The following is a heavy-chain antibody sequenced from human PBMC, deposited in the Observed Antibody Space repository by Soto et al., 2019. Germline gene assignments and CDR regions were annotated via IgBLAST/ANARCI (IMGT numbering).Heavy chain of an antibody. V-gene: IGHV3-33*01. CDR1: GFTFSSYG. CDR2: IWYDGSNK. D-gene: IGHD1-1*01. J-gene: IGHJ4*02. CDR3: ARAGTTGTTTTRMIGGH. Sequence: QPGGSLRLSCAASGFTFSSYGMHWVRQAPGKGLEWVAVIWYDGSNKYYADSVKGRFTISRDNSKNTLYLQMNSLRAEGTAVYYCARAGTTGTTTTRMIGGHWGQGTLVTVSS.